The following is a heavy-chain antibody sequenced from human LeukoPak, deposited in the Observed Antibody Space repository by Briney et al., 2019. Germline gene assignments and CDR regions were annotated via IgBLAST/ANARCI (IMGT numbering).Heavy chain of an antibody. CDR2: FDVIDGET. CDR1: GSSLTELS. J-gene: IGHJ4*02. CDR3: AAGRPYSLLDY. V-gene: IGHV1-24*01. D-gene: IGHD5-18*01. Sequence: GASVKVFCTVSGSSLTELSLYWVRQALGKGLEWMGGFDVIDGETFYAQKFQGRVTMTEDSSADTAYMELRSLTSDDTALYYCAAGRPYSLLDYWGQGTLVTVSS.